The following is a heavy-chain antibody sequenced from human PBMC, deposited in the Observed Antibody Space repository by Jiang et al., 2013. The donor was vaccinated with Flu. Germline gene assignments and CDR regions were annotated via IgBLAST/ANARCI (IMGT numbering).Heavy chain of an antibody. Sequence: KPSETLSLTCAVSGYSISSGYVLGLDPAAPRKGLEWIGSIYHSREHLLQPSLKSRVTISVDTSKNQFSLKLSSVTAADTAVYYCARVLRIPRAPFDYWGQGTLVTVSS. CDR1: GYSISSGYV. J-gene: IGHJ4*02. CDR2: IYHSREH. D-gene: IGHD2-21*01. CDR3: ARVLRIPRAPFDY. V-gene: IGHV4-38-2*01.